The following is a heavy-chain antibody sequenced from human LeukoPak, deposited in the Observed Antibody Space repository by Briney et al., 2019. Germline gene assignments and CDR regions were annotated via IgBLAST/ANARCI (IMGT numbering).Heavy chain of an antibody. CDR1: GFTFNTYY. CDR2: IKQDGSEN. Sequence: GGSLRLSCAASGFTFNTYYMTWVRQAPGKGLEWVAGIKQDGSENYYMDSVKGRFTISRDNSSNSLYLQMNSLRAEDTAVYFCARERYCTSATCYVGVPFDSWGQGTLVTVSS. J-gene: IGHJ4*02. D-gene: IGHD2-2*01. V-gene: IGHV3-7*01. CDR3: ARERYCTSATCYVGVPFDS.